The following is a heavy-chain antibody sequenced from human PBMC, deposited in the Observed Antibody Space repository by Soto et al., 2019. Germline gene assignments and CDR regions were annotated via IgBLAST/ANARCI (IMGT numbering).Heavy chain of an antibody. CDR3: ARYGTRGDW. CDR1: GFTFSSYE. V-gene: IGHV3-48*03. CDR2: ISSSGSTI. D-gene: IGHD3-10*01. Sequence: GGSLRLSCAASGFTFSSYEMNWVRQAPGKGLEWVSYISSSGSTIYYADSVKGRFTISRDNAKDSLYLQLNSLRVGDTAVYYCARYGTRGDWWGLGTQVTVSS. J-gene: IGHJ5*01.